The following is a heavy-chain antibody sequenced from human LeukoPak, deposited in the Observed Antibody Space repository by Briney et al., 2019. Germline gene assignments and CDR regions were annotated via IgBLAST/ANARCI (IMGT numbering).Heavy chain of an antibody. J-gene: IGHJ4*02. D-gene: IGHD4-17*01. CDR2: ISKRGSHT. CDR3: ARGYDYGDFYYFDY. Sequence: ETGGSLRLSCAASGFTFSSYSMGWVRQAPGKGLEWVSFISKRGSHTYYAESMQGRFTLSRDNAKDSLYLQVNSLRGEDMAVYYCARGYDYGDFYYFDYWGQGALVTVSS. CDR1: GFTFSSYS. V-gene: IGHV3-21*01.